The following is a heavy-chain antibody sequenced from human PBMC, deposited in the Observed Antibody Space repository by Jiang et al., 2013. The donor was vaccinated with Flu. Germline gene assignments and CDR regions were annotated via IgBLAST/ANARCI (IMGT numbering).Heavy chain of an antibody. CDR2: IYYSGST. CDR1: GGSISSSSYY. D-gene: IGHD6-13*01. Sequence: LLKPSETLSLTCTVSGGSISSSSYYWGWIRQPPGKGLEWIGSIYYSGSTYYNPSLKSRVTISVDTSKNQFSLKLSSVTAADTAVYYCARRAAAGPFDYWGQGTLVTVSS. V-gene: IGHV4-39*01. J-gene: IGHJ4*02. CDR3: ARRAAAGPFDY.